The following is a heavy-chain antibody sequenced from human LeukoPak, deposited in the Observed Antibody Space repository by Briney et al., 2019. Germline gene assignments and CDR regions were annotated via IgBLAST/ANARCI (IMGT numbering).Heavy chain of an antibody. Sequence: PSETLSLTCTVSGVSISSGSYYWSWIRQPAGKGLEWIGRIYSSGNTIYNPSLKSRVTISVDTSKNQFSLKLSSVTAADTAVYYCARGVRSYYDVDYWGQGTLLTVSS. V-gene: IGHV4-61*02. J-gene: IGHJ4*02. CDR1: GVSISSGSYY. CDR2: IYSSGNT. D-gene: IGHD1-26*01. CDR3: ARGVRSYYDVDY.